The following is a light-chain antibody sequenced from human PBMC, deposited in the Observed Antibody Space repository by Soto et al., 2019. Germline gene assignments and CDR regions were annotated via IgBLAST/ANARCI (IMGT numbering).Light chain of an antibody. CDR3: SSYTSSSTA. CDR1: SSDVGGYNY. CDR2: EVS. V-gene: IGLV2-14*01. J-gene: IGLJ2*01. Sequence: QSALTQPASVSGSPGQWITISCTGTSSDVGGYNYVSWYQQHPGKAPKLMIYEVSNRPSGVSNRFSGSKSGNTASLTISGLQAEDEADYSCSSYTSSSTAFGGGTKLTVL.